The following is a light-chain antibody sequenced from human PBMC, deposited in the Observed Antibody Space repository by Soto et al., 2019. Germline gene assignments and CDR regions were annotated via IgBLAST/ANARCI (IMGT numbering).Light chain of an antibody. Sequence: EIVLTQSPGTLSLSPGERATLFCRASQSVSGSFLAWYQQKPGQAPRLLIYGASSRATGIPDRFSGSGSGTDFTLTISRLEPEDFAVYYCQQYGSTSITFGQGTRLEI. CDR3: QQYGSTSIT. J-gene: IGKJ5*01. CDR1: QSVSGSF. V-gene: IGKV3-20*01. CDR2: GAS.